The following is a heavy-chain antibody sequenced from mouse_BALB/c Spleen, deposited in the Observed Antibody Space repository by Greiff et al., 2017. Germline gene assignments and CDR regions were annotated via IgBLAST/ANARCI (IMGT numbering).Heavy chain of an antibody. CDR3: ARKDLWYGSREGYAMDY. D-gene: IGHD1-1*01. CDR1: GYTFTSYT. V-gene: IGHV1-4*01. Sequence: QVQLKESGAELARPRASVKMSCKSSGYTFTSYTMHWVKQRPGQGLEWIGYINPSSGYTNYNQKFKDKATLTADKSSSTAYMQLSSLTSEDSAVYYCARKDLWYGSREGYAMDYWGQGTSVTVSS. J-gene: IGHJ4*01. CDR2: INPSSGYT.